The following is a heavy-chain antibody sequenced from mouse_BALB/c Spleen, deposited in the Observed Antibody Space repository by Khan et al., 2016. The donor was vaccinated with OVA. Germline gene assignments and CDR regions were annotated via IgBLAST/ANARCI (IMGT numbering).Heavy chain of an antibody. V-gene: IGHV3-2*02. J-gene: IGHJ3*01. CDR1: GYSITSDYA. CDR2: ISYSGST. D-gene: IGHD4-1*01. Sequence: EVQLQESGPGLVKPSQSLSLTCTVTGYSITSDYAWNWIRQFPGNKLEWMGYISYSGSTSYNPSLKSRISITRDTSENQFFLHLNSVTTEDTATYYCARLGPGFTYWGQGTLVTVSA. CDR3: ARLGPGFTY.